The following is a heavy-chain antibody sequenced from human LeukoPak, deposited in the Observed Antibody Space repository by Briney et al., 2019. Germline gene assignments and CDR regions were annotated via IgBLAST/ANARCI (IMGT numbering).Heavy chain of an antibody. Sequence: PSGGSLRLSCAASGFTFTSYSMNWVRQAPGKGLEWVSTISGGGGSTYYADSVKGRFTISRDNSKNTLYLQMNSLRAEDTAVYYCAKQSGSYWRYYFDYWGQGTLVTVSS. CDR1: GFTFTSYS. D-gene: IGHD3-10*01. CDR3: AKQSGSYWRYYFDY. J-gene: IGHJ4*02. CDR2: ISGGGGST. V-gene: IGHV3-23*01.